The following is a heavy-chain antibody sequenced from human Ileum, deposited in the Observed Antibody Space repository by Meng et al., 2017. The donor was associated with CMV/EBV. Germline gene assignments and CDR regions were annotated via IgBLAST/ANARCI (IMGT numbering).Heavy chain of an antibody. V-gene: IGHV4-30-4*01. D-gene: IGHD3-22*01. Sequence: SLRLSCTVSGGSISSDNYYWSWIRQPPGKGLEWIGHIYYSGSTHYNPSLKSRVIISADTSKNQFSLKLSSVTAADTAVYYCASYDSSGYYYSYFDYWGQGTLVTVSS. J-gene: IGHJ4*02. CDR3: ASYDSSGYYYSYFDY. CDR2: IYYSGST. CDR1: GGSISSDNYY.